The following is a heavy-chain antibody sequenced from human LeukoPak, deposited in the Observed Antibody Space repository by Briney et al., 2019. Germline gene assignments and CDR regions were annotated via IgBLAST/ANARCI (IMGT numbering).Heavy chain of an antibody. Sequence: PGGSLRLSCAASGFTFSSYDMHWVRQATGKGLEWVSAIGTAGDTYYPGSVKGRFTISRESAKNSLYLQMNSLRAGDTAVYYCAREYYDILTGLNYFDYWGQGTLVTVSS. V-gene: IGHV3-13*04. D-gene: IGHD3-9*01. CDR1: GFTFSSYD. CDR2: IGTAGDT. J-gene: IGHJ4*02. CDR3: AREYYDILTGLNYFDY.